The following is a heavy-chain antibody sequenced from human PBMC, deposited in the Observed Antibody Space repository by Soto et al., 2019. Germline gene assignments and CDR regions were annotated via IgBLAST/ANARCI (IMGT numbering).Heavy chain of an antibody. J-gene: IGHJ4*01. CDR1: GGSFSGYY. CDR2: TNHSGST. D-gene: IGHD2-2*01. V-gene: IGHV4-34*01. Sequence: SETLSLTCAVYGGSFSGYYWSWSRQPPGKGLEWIGETNHSGSTNYNPSLKSRVTISVDTSKNQFSLKLSSVTAADTAVYYCARGKASTSCYDYWGQGTLVTVSS. CDR3: ARGKASTSCYDY.